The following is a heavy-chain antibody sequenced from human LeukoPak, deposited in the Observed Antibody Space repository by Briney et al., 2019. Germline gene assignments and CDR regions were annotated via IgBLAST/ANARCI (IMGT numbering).Heavy chain of an antibody. J-gene: IGHJ6*02. CDR3: ARGPVRFSFDYYYGMDV. V-gene: IGHV4-59*01. CDR2: IYYSGST. D-gene: IGHD3-16*02. Sequence: SETLSLTCTVSGGSISSYYWSWIRQPPGKGLEWIGYIYYSGSTNYNPSLKSRVTISVDTSKNQFSLKLSSVTAADTAVYYCARGPVRFSFDYYYGMDVWGQGTTVTVSS. CDR1: GGSISSYY.